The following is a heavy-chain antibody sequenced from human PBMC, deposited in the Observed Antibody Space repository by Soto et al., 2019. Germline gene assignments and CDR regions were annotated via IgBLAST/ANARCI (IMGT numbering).Heavy chain of an antibody. CDR2: FIPILDMA. CDR3: AITYCRDNSCPRDFDF. Sequence: QVQVVQSGAEVKKPESSVKVSCKPSGGTFNTYTVNWVRLVPGHGLEWMGRFIPILDMANYAQKFQDRVTITADRYTFTAYMELNSLTSDDTAVYFCAITYCRDNSCPRDFDFWGTGTRVTVSS. D-gene: IGHD2-21*01. J-gene: IGHJ4*02. V-gene: IGHV1-69*02. CDR1: GGTFNTYT.